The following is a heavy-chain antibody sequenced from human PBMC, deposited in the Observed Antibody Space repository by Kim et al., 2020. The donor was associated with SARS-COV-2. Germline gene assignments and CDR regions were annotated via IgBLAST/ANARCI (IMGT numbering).Heavy chain of an antibody. Sequence: ASVKVSCKASGYTFTSYGISWVRQAPGQGLEGMGWISAYNGNTNYAQKLQGRVTMTTDTSTSTAYMELRSLRSDDTAVYYCARERRIAAAGTQYYYYYYGMDVWGQGTTVTVSS. CDR1: GYTFTSYG. CDR3: ARERRIAAAGTQYYYYYYGMDV. CDR2: ISAYNGNT. V-gene: IGHV1-18*01. J-gene: IGHJ6*02. D-gene: IGHD6-13*01.